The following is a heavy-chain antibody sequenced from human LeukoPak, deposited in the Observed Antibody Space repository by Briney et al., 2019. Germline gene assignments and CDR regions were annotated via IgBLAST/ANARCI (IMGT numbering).Heavy chain of an antibody. V-gene: IGHV3-30-3*01. CDR3: AREGYYGSGSPPSLYFDY. CDR1: GFTFRNYV. D-gene: IGHD3-10*01. J-gene: IGHJ4*02. Sequence: GGSLRLSCAASGFTFRNYVIHWVRQAPGKGLEWVAVTSSDLNVELYADSVKGRFTISRDNSRSTLYLQMNSLRPEDTAIYYCAREGYYGSGSPPSLYFDYWGQGTLVTVSS. CDR2: TSSDLNVE.